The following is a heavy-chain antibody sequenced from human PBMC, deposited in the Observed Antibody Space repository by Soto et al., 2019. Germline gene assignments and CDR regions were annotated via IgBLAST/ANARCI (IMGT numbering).Heavy chain of an antibody. V-gene: IGHV1-18*01. CDR3: ARPYYDSSGYYYVDAFDI. D-gene: IGHD3-22*01. CDR2: ISAYNGNT. CDR1: GYTFTSYG. Sequence: QVQLVQSGAEVKKPGASVKVSCKASGYTFTSYGISWVRQAPGQGLEWMGWISAYNGNTNYAQKLQGRVTMTTDTSTSTAYMELRSLRTDDTAVYYCARPYYDSSGYYYVDAFDIWGQGTMVTVSS. J-gene: IGHJ3*02.